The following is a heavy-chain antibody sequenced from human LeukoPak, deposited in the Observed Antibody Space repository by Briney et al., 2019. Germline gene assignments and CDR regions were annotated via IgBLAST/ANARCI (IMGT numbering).Heavy chain of an antibody. CDR3: AKVGGSGSYYYYYMDV. CDR2: IRYDGSNK. Sequence: GGSLRLSCAASGFTFSSYGMHWVRQAPGKGLEGVAFIRYDGSNKYYADSVKGRFTISRDNSKNTLYLQMNSMRAEDTAVYYCAKVGGSGSYYYYYMDVWGKGTTVTISS. J-gene: IGHJ6*03. V-gene: IGHV3-30*02. D-gene: IGHD3-10*01. CDR1: GFTFSSYG.